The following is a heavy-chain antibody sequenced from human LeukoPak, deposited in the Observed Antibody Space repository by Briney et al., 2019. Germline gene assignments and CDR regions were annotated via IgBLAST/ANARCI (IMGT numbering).Heavy chain of an antibody. CDR3: ARVAEEDYGETPCGGDCYSHY. V-gene: IGHV4-34*01. D-gene: IGHD2-21*02. CDR2: INHSGST. CDR1: GGSFSGYY. Sequence: PSETLSLTCAVYGGSFSGYYWSWIRQPPGKGLEWIGEINHSGSTNYNPSLKSRVTISVDTSKNQFSLKLSSVTAADTAVYYCARVAEEDYGETPCGGDCYSHYWGQGTLVTVSS. J-gene: IGHJ4*02.